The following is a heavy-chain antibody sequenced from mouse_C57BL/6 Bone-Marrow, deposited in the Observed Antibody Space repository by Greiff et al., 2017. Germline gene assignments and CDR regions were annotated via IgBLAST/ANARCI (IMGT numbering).Heavy chain of an antibody. Sequence: EVQGVESGAGLVQPKGSLKLSCAASGFTFNTYAMHWVRQAPGQGLEWVARIGRKSSNSATYYADTVKDRFTISTDDSPSMLYLQMNNLKTEDTAMYYCVTRDYAMDYWGQGTSVTVSS. V-gene: IGHV10-3*01. J-gene: IGHJ4*01. D-gene: IGHD3-3*01. CDR2: IGRKSSNSAT. CDR1: GFTFNTYA. CDR3: VTRDYAMDY.